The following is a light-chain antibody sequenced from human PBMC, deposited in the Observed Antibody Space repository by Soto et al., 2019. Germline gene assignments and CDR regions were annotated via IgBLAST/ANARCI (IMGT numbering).Light chain of an antibody. CDR1: NCDVGSYFL. J-gene: IGLJ1*01. Sequence: QSALTQPASVSGSPGQSITISCTGTNCDVGSYFLVSWYQQHPGKAPKLMIYEGSKRPSGISNRFSGSKSGNAASLTISGVEAEDEAEYYCCSYAGSSPYVFGTGTKLTVL. CDR3: CSYAGSSPYV. V-gene: IGLV2-23*01. CDR2: EGS.